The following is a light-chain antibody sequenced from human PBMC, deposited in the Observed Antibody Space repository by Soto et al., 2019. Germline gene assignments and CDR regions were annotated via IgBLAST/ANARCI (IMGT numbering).Light chain of an antibody. CDR2: GAS. CDR3: QQYNNWPRT. CDR1: QSVSSN. J-gene: IGKJ1*01. Sequence: EIVMTQSPATLSVSPGERATLSCRASQSVSSNLAWYQQKPGQAPRLLIYGASTRATGIPARFSGSGSGTDFTLTISSLQSEDFAVCYCQQYNNWPRTFGQGTKVEIK. V-gene: IGKV3-15*01.